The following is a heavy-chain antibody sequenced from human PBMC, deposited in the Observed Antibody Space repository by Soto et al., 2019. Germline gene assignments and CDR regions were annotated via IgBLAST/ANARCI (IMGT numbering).Heavy chain of an antibody. J-gene: IGHJ4*02. CDR3: AKGSGGNCYSQVEY. V-gene: IGHV3-23*01. CDR1: GFTFSSYA. Sequence: EVQLLETGGGLVQPGGSLRLSCAASGFTFSSYAMSWVRQAPGKGLEWVSAICGSGGATYYTDSVKGRFSISRDNSKNTRQLQINHWRAEETAIYYCAKGSGGNCYSQVEYCGQGTLVTVS. D-gene: IGHD2-15*01. CDR2: ICGSGGAT.